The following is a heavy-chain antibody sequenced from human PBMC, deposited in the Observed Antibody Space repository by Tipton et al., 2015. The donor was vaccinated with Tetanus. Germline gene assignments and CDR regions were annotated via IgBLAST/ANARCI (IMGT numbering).Heavy chain of an antibody. CDR2: IYYSGST. Sequence: TLSLTCTVSGGSISSYYWSWIRQPPGKGLEWIGYIYYSGSTNYNPSLKSRVTISVDTSKNQFSLKLSSVTAEDTAVYYCVRGALLWFGELLSGGLDYWGQGTLVTVSS. CDR3: VRGALLWFGELLSGGLDY. V-gene: IGHV4-59*01. J-gene: IGHJ4*02. D-gene: IGHD3-10*01. CDR1: GGSISSYY.